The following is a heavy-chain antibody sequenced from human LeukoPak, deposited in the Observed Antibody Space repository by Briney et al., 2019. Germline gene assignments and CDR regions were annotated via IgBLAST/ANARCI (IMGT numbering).Heavy chain of an antibody. Sequence: GGSLRLSCAASGFTFSSYSMNWVRQAPGKGLEWVSSISSSSSYIYYADSVKGRFTISRDNAKNSLYLLMNSLRAEDTAVYYCARDLWLRLTLFDYWGQGTLVTVSS. V-gene: IGHV3-21*01. CDR3: ARDLWLRLTLFDY. CDR1: GFTFSSYS. J-gene: IGHJ4*02. CDR2: ISSSSSYI. D-gene: IGHD5-12*01.